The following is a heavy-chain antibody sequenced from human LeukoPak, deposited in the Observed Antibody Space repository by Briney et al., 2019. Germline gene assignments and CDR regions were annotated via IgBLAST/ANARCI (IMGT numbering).Heavy chain of an antibody. CDR2: ILGSGRST. J-gene: IGHJ4*02. D-gene: IGHD7-27*01. Sequence: PRGSLRLSCAASGFTFSSYAVSWVRQAPGKGLEWVSAILGSGRSTYYADSVKDQFTISRDNSKNTLYLQVNSLRAEDTAVYYCATRMTNWGFDYWGQGTLVTVSS. CDR1: GFTFSSYA. CDR3: ATRMTNWGFDY. V-gene: IGHV3-23*01.